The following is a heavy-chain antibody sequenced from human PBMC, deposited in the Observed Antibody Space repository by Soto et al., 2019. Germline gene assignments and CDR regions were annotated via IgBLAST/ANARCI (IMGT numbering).Heavy chain of an antibody. CDR1: GGSISSYY. Sequence: SETLSLTCTVSGGSISSYYWSWIRQPPGKGLEWIGYIYYSGSTNYNPSLKSRVTISVDTSKNQFSLKLSSVTAADTAVYYCARQNGSGSYYIRPFDYWGQGTLVTVSS. J-gene: IGHJ4*02. CDR2: IYYSGST. CDR3: ARQNGSGSYYIRPFDY. V-gene: IGHV4-59*08. D-gene: IGHD3-10*01.